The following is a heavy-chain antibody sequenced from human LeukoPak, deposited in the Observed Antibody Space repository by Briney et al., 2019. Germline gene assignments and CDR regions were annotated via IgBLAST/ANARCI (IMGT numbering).Heavy chain of an antibody. V-gene: IGHV3-13*04. D-gene: IGHD6-13*01. J-gene: IGHJ4*02. CDR3: VRASSSWYYFDY. CDR1: GFTFSSFD. CDR2: IGLGGDT. Sequence: PGGSLRLSCAASGFTFSSFDMHWDRQVTGKGLEWVSAIGLGGDTYYPGSVKGRFTISRENAKNSLYLQMNSLRAGDTAVYYCVRASSSWYYFDYWGQGTLVTVSS.